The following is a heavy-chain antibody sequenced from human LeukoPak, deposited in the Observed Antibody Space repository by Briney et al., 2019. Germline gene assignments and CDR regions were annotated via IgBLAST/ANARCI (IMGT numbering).Heavy chain of an antibody. CDR3: ARAGSIAVAGTGPYYYYGMDV. Sequence: GGSLRLSCAASGFTFSSYEMNWVRQAPGKGLEWVSYISSSGSTIYYADSVKGRFTISRDNAKNSLYLQMNSLRAEDTAVYYCARAGSIAVAGTGPYYYYGMDVWGQGTTVAVSS. V-gene: IGHV3-48*03. D-gene: IGHD6-19*01. CDR1: GFTFSSYE. J-gene: IGHJ6*02. CDR2: ISSSGSTI.